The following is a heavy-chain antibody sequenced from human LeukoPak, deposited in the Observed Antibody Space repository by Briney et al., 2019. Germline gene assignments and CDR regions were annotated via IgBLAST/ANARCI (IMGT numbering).Heavy chain of an antibody. CDR1: GYTLTELS. J-gene: IGHJ6*02. CDR2: INPNSGGT. CDR3: ARGRRVLGIVVATSYGMDV. D-gene: IGHD5-12*01. V-gene: IGHV1-2*02. Sequence: ASVKVSCKVSGYTLTELSMHWVRQAPGQGLEWMGWINPNSGGTNYAQKFQGRVTMTRDTSISTAYMELSRLRSDDTAVYYCARGRRVLGIVVATSYGMDVWGQGTTVTVSS.